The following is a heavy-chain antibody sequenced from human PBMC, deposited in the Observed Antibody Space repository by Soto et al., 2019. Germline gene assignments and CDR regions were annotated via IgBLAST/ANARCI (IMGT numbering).Heavy chain of an antibody. V-gene: IGHV3-33*01. CDR2: IWYDGSNK. D-gene: IGHD3-10*01. J-gene: IGHJ4*02. CDR3: ARGRMVRGVILFDY. CDR1: GFTFSSYG. Sequence: PGGSLRLSCAASGFTFSSYGMHWVRQAPGKGLEWVAVIWYDGSNKYYADSVKGRLTISRDNSKNTLYLQMNSLRAEDTAVYYCARGRMVRGVILFDYWGQGTLVTVSS.